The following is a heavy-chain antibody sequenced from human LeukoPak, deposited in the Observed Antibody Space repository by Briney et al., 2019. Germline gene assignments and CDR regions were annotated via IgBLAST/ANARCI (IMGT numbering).Heavy chain of an antibody. CDR1: GFTVSSNY. Sequence: GGSLRLSCAASGFTVSSNYMSWVRQAPGKGLEWVSVIYSGGSTYYADSVKGRFTISRDNSKNTLYLQMNSLRAEDTAVYYCARAGNFWSGYSNWFDPWGQGTLVTVSS. D-gene: IGHD3-3*01. CDR2: IYSGGST. V-gene: IGHV3-53*01. J-gene: IGHJ5*02. CDR3: ARAGNFWSGYSNWFDP.